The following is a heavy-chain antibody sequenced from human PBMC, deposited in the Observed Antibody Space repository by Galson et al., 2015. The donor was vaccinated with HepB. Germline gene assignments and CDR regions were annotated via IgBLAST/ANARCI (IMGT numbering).Heavy chain of an antibody. Sequence: SLRLSCAASGFTFSSYGMHWVRQAPGKGLEWVAVISYDGSNKYYADSVKGRFTISRDNCKNTLYLQMNSLRAEDTAVYYCAKVGRGLRDNWYFDLWGRGTLVTVSS. D-gene: IGHD4-17*01. CDR2: ISYDGSNK. CDR1: GFTFSSYG. V-gene: IGHV3-30*18. J-gene: IGHJ2*01. CDR3: AKVGRGLRDNWYFDL.